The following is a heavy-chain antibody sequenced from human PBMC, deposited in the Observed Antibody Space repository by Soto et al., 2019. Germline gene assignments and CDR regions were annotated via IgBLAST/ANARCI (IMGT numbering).Heavy chain of an antibody. V-gene: IGHV3-21*04. J-gene: IGHJ6*02. D-gene: IGHD3-9*01. Sequence: GGSLRLSCAASGFSFSRHSMNWVRQAPGKGMEWVSSIGPTSEYIYHADSVKGRFTISRDNAKNSLYLQMDSLRAEDTALYYCARDTGELDLTGYYAPYYYYGMDVWGQGTTVTVSS. CDR1: GFSFSRHS. CDR2: IGPTSEYI. CDR3: ARDTGELDLTGYYAPYYYYGMDV.